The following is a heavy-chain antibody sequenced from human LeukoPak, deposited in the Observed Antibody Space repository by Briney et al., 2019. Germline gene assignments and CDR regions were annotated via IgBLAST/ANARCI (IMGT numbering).Heavy chain of an antibody. CDR2: LYGGGGS. Sequence: GGSLRLSCAASGFTFSSSAMSWVRQAPGKGLEWVSVLYGGGGSYYADSVKGRFIIFRDNSKNILYLQMNSLRVEDTAVYYCVREGNWAYWGQGTLVTVSS. J-gene: IGHJ4*02. D-gene: IGHD3-16*01. V-gene: IGHV3-23*03. CDR1: GFTFSSSA. CDR3: VREGNWAY.